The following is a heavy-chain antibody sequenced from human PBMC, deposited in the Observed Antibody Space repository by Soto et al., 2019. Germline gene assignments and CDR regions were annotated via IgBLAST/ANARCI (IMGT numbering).Heavy chain of an antibody. Sequence: GGSLRLSCAASGFTFSSYEMNWVRQAPGKGLEWVSYISSSGSTIYYADSVKGRFTISRDNAKNSLYLQMNSLRAEDTAVYYCARDKSHIRFLEWFHAYGYYYYGMDVWGQGTTVTVSS. CDR1: GFTFSSYE. J-gene: IGHJ6*02. V-gene: IGHV3-48*03. D-gene: IGHD3-3*01. CDR2: ISSSGSTI. CDR3: ARDKSHIRFLEWFHAYGYYYYGMDV.